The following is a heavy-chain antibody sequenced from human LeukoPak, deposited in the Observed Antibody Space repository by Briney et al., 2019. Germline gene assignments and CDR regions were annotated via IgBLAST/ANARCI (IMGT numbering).Heavy chain of an antibody. V-gene: IGHV6-1*01. CDR3: ARDLTKIDAFDI. Sequence: SQTLSLTCAISGDSVSSNSAAWDWIRQSASRGLEWLGRTYYRAKWYNEYAVSVRSRITIKPDTSKNQFSLQLNSVTPEDTAVYYCARDLTKIDAFDIWGQGTLVSVSS. D-gene: IGHD1-1*01. CDR2: TYYRAKWYN. J-gene: IGHJ3*02. CDR1: GDSVSSNSAA.